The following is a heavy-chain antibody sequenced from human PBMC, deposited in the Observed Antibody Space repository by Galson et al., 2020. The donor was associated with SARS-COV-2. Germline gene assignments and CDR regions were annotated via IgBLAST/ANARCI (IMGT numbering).Heavy chain of an antibody. Sequence: GESLKISCAASRFPLSSYWMTWVRQAPGKGLEWVANINRDGSVRHPVDSVNGRFIISRDNAKNSLFLQVDNLRADDTAVYYCARDASYCSGGTCYDAFDVWGQGTMVTVSS. CDR2: INRDGSVR. V-gene: IGHV3-7*03. CDR1: RFPLSSYW. J-gene: IGHJ3*01. D-gene: IGHD2-15*01. CDR3: ARDASYCSGGTCYDAFDV.